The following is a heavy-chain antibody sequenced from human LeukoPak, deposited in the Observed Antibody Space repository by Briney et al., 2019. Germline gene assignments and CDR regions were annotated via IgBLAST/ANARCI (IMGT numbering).Heavy chain of an antibody. CDR2: MNPNSGNT. CDR3: AREAYYYGSHKAGFDV. CDR1: GYTFTSYD. Sequence: ASVKVSCKASGYTFTSYDINWVRQATGQGLEWMGWMNPNSGNTGYAQKFQGRVTMTRNTSISTAYMELSSLRSDDTAVYYCAREAYYYGSHKAGFDVWGQGTVVTVSS. V-gene: IGHV1-8*01. J-gene: IGHJ3*01. D-gene: IGHD3-10*01.